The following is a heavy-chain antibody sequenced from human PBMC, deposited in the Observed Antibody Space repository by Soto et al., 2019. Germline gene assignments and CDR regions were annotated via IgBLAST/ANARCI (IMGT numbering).Heavy chain of an antibody. CDR1: GDSLSTYY. CDR3: ARESVSGTYRFDS. D-gene: IGHD3-16*02. CDR2: IHDTGRT. V-gene: IGHV4-4*07. J-gene: IGHJ4*02. Sequence: SETLSLTCTVSGDSLSTYYWSWIRQPAGERLEWIGRIHDTGRTDYNPSLKSRVTMSVDTSKNQFSLRVNSVTAADTAVYYCARESVSGTYRFDSWGQGTLVTVSS.